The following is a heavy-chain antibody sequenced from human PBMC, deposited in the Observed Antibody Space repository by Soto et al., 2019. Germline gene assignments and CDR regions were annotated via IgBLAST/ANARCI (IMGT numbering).Heavy chain of an antibody. CDR1: GYTFTSHR. J-gene: IGHJ6*02. D-gene: IGHD4-17*01. V-gene: IGHV1-2*07. CDR2: INPNSGGT. Sequence: ASVKVSCQASGYTFTSHRISWVRQAPGQGLEWMGWINPNSGGTNYAHKFQGRVTMTRDTSISTAYMELSRLRSDDTALHYCARVAVTTRYYSGMDVWGQGITLTVSS. CDR3: ARVAVTTRYYSGMDV.